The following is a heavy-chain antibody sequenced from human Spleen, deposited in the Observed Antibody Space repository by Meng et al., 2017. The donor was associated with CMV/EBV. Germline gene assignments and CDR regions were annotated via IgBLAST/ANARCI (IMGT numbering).Heavy chain of an antibody. J-gene: IGHJ4*02. V-gene: IGHV3-74*01. D-gene: IGHD2-8*01. CDR3: ARDDSYCTNGVCSNYFDY. CDR1: GFTFSSYW. CDR2: INSDGSST. Sequence: GESLKISCAASGFTFSSYWMHWVRQAPGKGLVWVSRINSDGSSTSYADSVKGRFTISRDNAKNTLYLQMNSLRAEDTAVYYCARDDSYCTNGVCSNYFDYWGQGTLVTVSS.